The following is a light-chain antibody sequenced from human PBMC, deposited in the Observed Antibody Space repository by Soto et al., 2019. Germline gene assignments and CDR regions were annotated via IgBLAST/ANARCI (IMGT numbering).Light chain of an antibody. V-gene: IGKV1-5*01. CDR1: QTISIW. Sequence: DIQMTQSPSTLSASVGDRVTITCRARQTISIWLAWYQQKPGKAPKLLIYDASILESGVPSRFSRSGSGTEFTLTISXLQPDDFATYYCQQYNSYRTFGQGTKVDTK. CDR2: DAS. CDR3: QQYNSYRT. J-gene: IGKJ1*01.